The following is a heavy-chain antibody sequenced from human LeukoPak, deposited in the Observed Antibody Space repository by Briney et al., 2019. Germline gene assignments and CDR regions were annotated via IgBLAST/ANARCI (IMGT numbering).Heavy chain of an antibody. CDR1: GGSFSGYY. CDR2: INHSGST. D-gene: IGHD3-3*01. CDR3: ARDPTYYDFWSGYYAGGLFDY. J-gene: IGHJ4*02. Sequence: SETLSLTCAVYGGSFSGYYWSWIRQPPGKGLEWIGEINHSGSTNYNPSLKSRVTISVDTSKNQFSLKLNSVTAADTAVYYCARDPTYYDFWSGYYAGGLFDYWGQGTLVTVSS. V-gene: IGHV4-34*01.